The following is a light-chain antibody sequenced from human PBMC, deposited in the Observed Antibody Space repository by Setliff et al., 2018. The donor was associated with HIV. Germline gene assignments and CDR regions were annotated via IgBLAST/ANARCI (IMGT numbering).Light chain of an antibody. CDR1: SSNIGAGYN. V-gene: IGLV1-40*01. Sequence: QSVLTQPPSVSGAPGQRVTISCTGSSSNIGAGYNVPWYQQLPGTVPKLLIYDNNNRPSGVSDRFSASRSGTSASLAITGLQAEDEADYYCQSYDSSLSGGVFGGGTKVTVL. CDR3: QSYDSSLSGGV. J-gene: IGLJ3*02. CDR2: DNN.